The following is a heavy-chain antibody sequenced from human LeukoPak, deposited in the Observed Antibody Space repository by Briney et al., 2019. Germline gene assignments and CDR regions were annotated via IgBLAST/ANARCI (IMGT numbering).Heavy chain of an antibody. J-gene: IGHJ4*02. CDR3: ARVWQQGGYYDSSPLGFDY. V-gene: IGHV7-4-1*02. Sequence: GASVKICCKASGYTFTSCAMNCMRQAPGQWLEWMGWINTNTGNPTYAQGFTGRFVFSLDTSVSTAYPQISSLKAEDTAVYYCARVWQQGGYYDSSPLGFDYWGQGTLVTVSS. CDR1: GYTFTSCA. D-gene: IGHD3-22*01. CDR2: INTNTGNP.